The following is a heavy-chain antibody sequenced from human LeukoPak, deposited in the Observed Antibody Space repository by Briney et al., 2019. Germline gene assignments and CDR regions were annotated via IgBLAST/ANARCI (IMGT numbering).Heavy chain of an antibody. J-gene: IGHJ4*02. CDR3: ARDFGFWSGYSSFDY. V-gene: IGHV4-39*07. CDR2: IYHSGST. D-gene: IGHD3-3*01. Sequence: SETLSLTCTVSGGSISSSIYYWGWIRQPPGKGLEWIGSIYHSGSTYYNPSLKSRVTTSVDTSKNQFSLKLSSVTAADTAVYYCARDFGFWSGYSSFDYWGQGTLVTVSS. CDR1: GGSISSSIYY.